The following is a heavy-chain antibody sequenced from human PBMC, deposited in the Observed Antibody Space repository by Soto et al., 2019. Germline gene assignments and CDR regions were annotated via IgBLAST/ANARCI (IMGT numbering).Heavy chain of an antibody. Sequence: PGGSLRLSCAASGFTFSSYAMSWVRQAPGKGLEWVSAISGSGGSTYYADSVKGRFTISRDNSKNTLYLQMNSLRAEDTAVYYCAKALTYYYDSSGYYFSWWGQGTLVTVSS. CDR2: ISGSGGST. V-gene: IGHV3-23*01. CDR1: GFTFSSYA. CDR3: AKALTYYYDSSGYYFSW. D-gene: IGHD3-22*01. J-gene: IGHJ4*02.